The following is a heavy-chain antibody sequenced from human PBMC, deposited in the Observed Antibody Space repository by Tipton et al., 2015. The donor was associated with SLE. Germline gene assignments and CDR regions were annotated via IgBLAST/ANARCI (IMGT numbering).Heavy chain of an antibody. CDR1: GGSISSSGFY. V-gene: IGHV4-31*03. J-gene: IGHJ4*02. CDR3: AREFNTNGSPGPLFAL. D-gene: IGHD2-8*01. CDR2: IYFSGST. Sequence: TLSLTCTVSGGSISSSGFYWTWIRQHPGKGLEWIGYIYFSGSTFYNPSLKSRLSISMDTSENQFSLTLNSVTAADTAVYYCAREFNTNGSPGPLFALCGQGTLVTVSS.